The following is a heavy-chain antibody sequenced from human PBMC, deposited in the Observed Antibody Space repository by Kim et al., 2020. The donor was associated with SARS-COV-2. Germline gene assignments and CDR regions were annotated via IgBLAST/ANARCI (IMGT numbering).Heavy chain of an antibody. CDR2: IKQDGSEK. V-gene: IGHV3-7*03. CDR3: ARDPRYYDILTRAYYYGMDV. D-gene: IGHD3-9*01. CDR1: GFTFSSYW. J-gene: IGHJ6*02. Sequence: GGSLRLSCAASGFTFSSYWMSWVRQAPGKGLEWVANIKQDGSEKYYVDSVKGRFTISRDNAKNSLYLQMNSLRAEDTAVYYCARDPRYYDILTRAYYYGMDVWGQGTTVTVSS.